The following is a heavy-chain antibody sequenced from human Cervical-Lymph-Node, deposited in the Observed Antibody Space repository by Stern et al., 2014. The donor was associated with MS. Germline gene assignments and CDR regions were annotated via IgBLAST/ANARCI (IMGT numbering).Heavy chain of an antibody. V-gene: IGHV3-33*01. Sequence: VQLVQSGGGVVQPGRSLRLSCAASGFTFSTYGMHWVRQAPGKGLEWGSVIWYDGTEKYYAVSVKGRFTVSRDNSQNTLYLQMNSLRAEDTAVYFCATDYYFGMDVWGQGTTVTVSS. J-gene: IGHJ6*02. CDR1: GFTFSTYG. CDR2: IWYDGTEK. CDR3: ATDYYFGMDV.